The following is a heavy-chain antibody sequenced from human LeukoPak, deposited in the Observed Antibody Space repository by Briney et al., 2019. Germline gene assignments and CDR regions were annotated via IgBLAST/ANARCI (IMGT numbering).Heavy chain of an antibody. CDR3: ATETIGRHYDY. J-gene: IGHJ4*02. V-gene: IGHV3-21*01. D-gene: IGHD1-14*01. CDR2: IGPTGTDR. Sequence: GGSLTLSCAASGFTFSSCGFNWVRQAPGKGLEWVSSIGPTGTDRYYADSVRGRFTISRDNAKNSMYLQMDSLRDEDTAVYYCATETIGRHYDYWGQGTLLTVSS. CDR1: GFTFSSCG.